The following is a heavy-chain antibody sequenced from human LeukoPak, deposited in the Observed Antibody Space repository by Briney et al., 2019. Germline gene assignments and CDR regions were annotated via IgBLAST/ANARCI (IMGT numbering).Heavy chain of an antibody. Sequence: PSETLSLTCTVPGGSISSSSYYWGWIRQPPGKGLEWIGSIYYSGSTYYNPSLKSRVTISVDTSKNQFSLKLSSVTAADTAVYYCARLEFWFDPWGQGTLVTVSS. J-gene: IGHJ5*02. V-gene: IGHV4-39*01. CDR1: GGSISSSSYY. CDR2: IYYSGST. CDR3: ARLEFWFDP.